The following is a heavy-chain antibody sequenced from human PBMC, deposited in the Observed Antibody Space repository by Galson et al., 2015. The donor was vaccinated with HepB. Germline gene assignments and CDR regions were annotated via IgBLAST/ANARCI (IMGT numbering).Heavy chain of an antibody. D-gene: IGHD5-12*01. CDR1: GFTFSDYY. V-gene: IGHV3-11*03. CDR3: ARSVATITSVFDY. CDR2: ISSSSSYT. J-gene: IGHJ4*02. Sequence: SLRLSCAASGFTFSDYYMSWIRQAPGKGLEWVSYISSSSSYTNYADSVKGRFTISRDNAKNSLYLQMNSLRAEDTAVYYCARSVATITSVFDYWGQGTLVTVSS.